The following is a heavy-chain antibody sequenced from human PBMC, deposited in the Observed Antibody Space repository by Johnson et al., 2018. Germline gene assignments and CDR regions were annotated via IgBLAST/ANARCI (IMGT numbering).Heavy chain of an antibody. CDR1: GFTFSNYG. J-gene: IGHJ6*02. CDR2: IWYDGSLK. V-gene: IGHV3-33*01. Sequence: VQLLESGGGVVQPGRSLRLSCSASGFTFSNYGMHWVRQAPGKGLEWVAVIWYDGSLKYYVDSVTGRFTISRDHSKKTVYLQMNSLRAEDTAVYYCASDVGMLRGTYDYAGMEVWGQGTTVTGSS. D-gene: IGHD3-10*01. CDR3: ASDVGMLRGTYDYAGMEV.